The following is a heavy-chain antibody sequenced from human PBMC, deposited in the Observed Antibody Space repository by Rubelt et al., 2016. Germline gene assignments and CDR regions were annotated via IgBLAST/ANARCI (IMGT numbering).Heavy chain of an antibody. CDR1: GFTFSSYA. D-gene: IGHD3-10*01. V-gene: IGHV3-30*04. J-gene: IGHJ4*02. CDR3: SGALPLIGYYFDY. CDR2: ISYDGSNK. Sequence: QVQLVESGGGVVQPGRSLRLSCAASGFTFSSYAMHWVRQAPGKGLEWVAVISYDGSNKYYAYSVKGRFTISRDNSKNTLYLQMNSLRAEDTAVYYCSGALPLIGYYFDYWGQGTLVTVSS.